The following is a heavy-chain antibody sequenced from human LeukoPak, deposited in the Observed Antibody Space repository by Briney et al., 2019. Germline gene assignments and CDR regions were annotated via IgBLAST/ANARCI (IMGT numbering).Heavy chain of an antibody. CDR3: ARDMGATQYYFDY. V-gene: IGHV3-30-3*01. D-gene: IGHD1-26*01. CDR1: GFTFSSYA. Sequence: GGSLRLSCAASGFTFSSYAMHWVRQAPGKGLEWVAVISYDGSNKYYADSVKGRFTISRDNSKNTLYLQMNSLRAEDTAVYYCARDMGATQYYFDYWGQGTLVTVSS. J-gene: IGHJ4*02. CDR2: ISYDGSNK.